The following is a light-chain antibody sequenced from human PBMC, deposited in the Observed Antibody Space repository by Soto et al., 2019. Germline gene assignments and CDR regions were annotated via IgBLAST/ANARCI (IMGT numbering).Light chain of an antibody. V-gene: IGKV3-20*01. J-gene: IGKJ5*01. Sequence: EIVLTQSPGTLSLSPGERATLSCRASQSVSSSYLAWYQQKPGQAPRLLIYGASSRVTGIPDRFSGSGSGTDFTLTISRLEPEDFAVYYCQQYGSSLQITFGQGTRLEIK. CDR2: GAS. CDR3: QQYGSSLQIT. CDR1: QSVSSSY.